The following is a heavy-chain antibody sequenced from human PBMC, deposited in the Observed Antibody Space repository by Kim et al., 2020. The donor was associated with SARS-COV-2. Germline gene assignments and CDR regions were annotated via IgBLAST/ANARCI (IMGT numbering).Heavy chain of an antibody. D-gene: IGHD6-19*01. CDR2: IRSKTDGGTA. V-gene: IGHV3-15*01. Sequence: GGSLRLSCAASGFTFSNAWMNWVRQAPGKGLEWVGRIRSKTDGGTAEYAAPVRGRFTISRDDAENTLYLQMNSLKTEDTAIYYCTTAPGIAVPGRGYWGQGTLVTVSS. J-gene: IGHJ4*02. CDR3: TTAPGIAVPGRGY. CDR1: GFTFSNAW.